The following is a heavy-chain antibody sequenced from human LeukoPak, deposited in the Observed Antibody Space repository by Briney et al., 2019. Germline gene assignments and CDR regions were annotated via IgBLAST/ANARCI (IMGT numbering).Heavy chain of an antibody. Sequence: SETLSLTCTVSGGSISSGSYYWSWIRQPAGKGLEWIGRIYTSGSTNYNPSLKSRVTISVDTSKNQFSLKLSSVTAADTAVYYCARPPLDYGDYVYYFDYWGQGTLVTVSS. J-gene: IGHJ4*02. V-gene: IGHV4-61*02. CDR3: ARPPLDYGDYVYYFDY. CDR1: GGSISSGSYY. CDR2: IYTSGST. D-gene: IGHD4-17*01.